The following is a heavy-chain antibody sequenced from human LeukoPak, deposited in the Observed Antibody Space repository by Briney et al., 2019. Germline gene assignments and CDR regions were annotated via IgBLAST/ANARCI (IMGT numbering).Heavy chain of an antibody. V-gene: IGHV3-23*01. J-gene: IGHJ5*02. CDR2: ISGSGGST. CDR1: GFTFSSYG. Sequence: GGSLRLSCAASGFTFSSYGMSWVRQAPGKGLEWVSAISGSGGSTYYADSVKGRFTISRDNAKNSLYLQMNSLRAEDTAVYYCAGLNMVRGVPWGQGTLVTVSS. D-gene: IGHD3-10*01. CDR3: AGLNMVRGVP.